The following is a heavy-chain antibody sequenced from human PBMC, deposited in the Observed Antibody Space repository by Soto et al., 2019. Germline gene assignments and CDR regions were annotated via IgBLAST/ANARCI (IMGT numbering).Heavy chain of an antibody. D-gene: IGHD7-27*01. CDR1: GFTFSKYR. J-gene: IGHJ4*02. CDR3: TKEWGRPLDY. Sequence: GGSLRLSCAASGFTFSKYRMNWVRQAPGKGLEWVSAISGSGGNTYYADSVTGRFTISRDNSKNTLYLQMNSLRAEDTAVYYCTKEWGRPLDYWGQGTPVTVSS. CDR2: ISGSGGNT. V-gene: IGHV3-23*01.